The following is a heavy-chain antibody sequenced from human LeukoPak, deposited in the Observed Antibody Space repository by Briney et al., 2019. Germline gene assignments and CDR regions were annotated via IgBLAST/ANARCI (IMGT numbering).Heavy chain of an antibody. Sequence: PGGSLRLSCVVSGFTFKNYAMSWVRQAPGKGLECVSSIRDSGNGTDYADSVKGQFTVSRDNSKNTLYLHMNTLSAEDTAVYYCAKWAYYDFWSGHYKSHFDSWGQGTLVTVSP. CDR1: GFTFKNYA. D-gene: IGHD3-3*01. V-gene: IGHV3-23*01. CDR3: AKWAYYDFWSGHYKSHFDS. CDR2: IRDSGNGT. J-gene: IGHJ4*02.